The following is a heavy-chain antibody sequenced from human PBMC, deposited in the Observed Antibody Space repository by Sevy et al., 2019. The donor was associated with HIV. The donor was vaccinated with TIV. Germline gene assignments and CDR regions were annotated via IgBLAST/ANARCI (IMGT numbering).Heavy chain of an antibody. CDR2: IYPGDSDT. CDR1: GYSFTSYW. D-gene: IGHD3-10*01. J-gene: IGHJ4*02. Sequence: GESLKISCKGSGYSFTSYWIGWVRQMPGKGLEWMGIIYPGDSDTRYSPSFQGQVTISADKSISTASLQCSSLKASDTAMYYCATTYYGSGSYFLPYYFDYWGQGTLVTVSS. CDR3: ATTYYGSGSYFLPYYFDY. V-gene: IGHV5-51*01.